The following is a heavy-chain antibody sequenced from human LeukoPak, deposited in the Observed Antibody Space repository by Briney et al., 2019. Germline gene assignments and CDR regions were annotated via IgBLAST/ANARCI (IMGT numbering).Heavy chain of an antibody. CDR1: GFTFDDYA. CDR2: ISWNSGSI. V-gene: IGHV3-9*01. D-gene: IGHD3-9*01. J-gene: IGHJ1*01. Sequence: GGSLRLSCAASGFTFDDYAMHWVRQAPGKGLEWVSGISWNSGSIGYADSVKGRFTISRDDSKSIAYLQMNSLKTEDTAVYYCSREYFDWLWGQGTLVTVSS. CDR3: SREYFDWL.